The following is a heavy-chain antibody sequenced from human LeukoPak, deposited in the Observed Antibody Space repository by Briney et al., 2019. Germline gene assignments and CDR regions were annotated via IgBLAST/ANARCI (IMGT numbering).Heavy chain of an antibody. CDR1: GFTFSSYG. D-gene: IGHD5-12*01. CDR3: AKDHLRGYDYFSWFDP. Sequence: GGSLRLSCAASGFTFSSYGMHWVRQAPGKGLEWVAFIRYDGSNKYYADSVKGRFTISRDNSKNTLYLQMNSLRAEDTAVYYCAKDHLRGYDYFSWFDPWGQGTLVTVSS. V-gene: IGHV3-30*02. J-gene: IGHJ5*02. CDR2: IRYDGSNK.